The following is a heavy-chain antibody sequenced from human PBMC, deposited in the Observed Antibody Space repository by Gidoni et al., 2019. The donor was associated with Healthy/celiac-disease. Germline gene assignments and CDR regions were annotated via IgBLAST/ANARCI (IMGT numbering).Heavy chain of an antibody. CDR2: IYPGDSDT. J-gene: IGHJ2*01. CDR3: ARVLGGVVIDTDWYFDL. V-gene: IGHV5-51*01. D-gene: IGHD3-3*01. CDR1: GYSFTSYW. Sequence: EVQLVQSGAEVNKPGESLKISCQGSGYSFTSYWLGGVRQMPGKGLEWMGIIYPGDSDTRYSPSFQGQVTISADKSISTADLQWSSLKASDTAMYYCARVLGGVVIDTDWYFDLWGRGTLVTVSS.